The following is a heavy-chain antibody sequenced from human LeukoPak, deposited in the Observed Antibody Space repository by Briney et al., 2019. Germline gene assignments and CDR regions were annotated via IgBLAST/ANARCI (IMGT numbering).Heavy chain of an antibody. CDR2: ISSSGSTI. CDR1: GFTLSDYY. J-gene: IGHJ3*02. Sequence: GGSLRLSCAASGFTLSDYYMSWIRQAPGKGVEWVSYISSSGSTIYYADSVKGRCPISRDNAKNSLYLQMNSLRAEDTAVYYCARGSSRGDAFDIWGQGTMVTVSS. CDR3: ARGSSRGDAFDI. D-gene: IGHD6-13*01. V-gene: IGHV3-11*01.